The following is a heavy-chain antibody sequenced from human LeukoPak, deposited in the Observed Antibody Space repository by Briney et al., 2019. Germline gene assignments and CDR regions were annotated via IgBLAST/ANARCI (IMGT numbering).Heavy chain of an antibody. CDR1: GYTFTSYG. CDR2: ISAYNGNT. J-gene: IGHJ4*02. CDR3: ARDIPYVWGSYTQFDY. D-gene: IGHD3-16*01. Sequence: GASVKVSCKASGYTFTSYGISWVRQAPGQGLEWMGWISAYNGNTNYAQKLQGRVTMTTDTSTSTAYMELRSLRSDETAVYYCARDIPYVWGSYTQFDYWGQGTLVTVSS. V-gene: IGHV1-18*01.